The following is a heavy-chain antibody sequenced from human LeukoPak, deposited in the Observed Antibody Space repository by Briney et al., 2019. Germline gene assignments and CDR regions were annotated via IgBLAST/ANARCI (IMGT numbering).Heavy chain of an antibody. CDR2: ISGGGNSI. V-gene: IGHV3-48*01. D-gene: IGHD3-16*01. CDR3: ARDSPSGGYYYYMDV. CDR1: GFTVTSES. J-gene: IGHJ6*03. Sequence: GGSLRLSCAASGFTVTSESMNWVRQTPGKGLEWVSYISGGGNSIYYADSVKGRFTISRDNSKNTLYLQMNSLRAEDTAVYYCARDSPSGGYYYYMDVWGKGTTVTVSS.